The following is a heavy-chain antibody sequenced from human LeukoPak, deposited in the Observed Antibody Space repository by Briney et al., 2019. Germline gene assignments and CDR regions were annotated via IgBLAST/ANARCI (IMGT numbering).Heavy chain of an antibody. D-gene: IGHD3-3*01. CDR1: GGSISSYY. Sequence: SETLSLTCTVSGGSISSYYWSWIRQPPGKGLEWIGYIYYSGSTNYNPSLKSRVTISVDTSKNQFSLKLSSVTAADTAVYYCARENYDFWSGYLFDWGQGTLVSVSS. CDR3: ARENYDFWSGYLFD. V-gene: IGHV4-59*01. J-gene: IGHJ4*02. CDR2: IYYSGST.